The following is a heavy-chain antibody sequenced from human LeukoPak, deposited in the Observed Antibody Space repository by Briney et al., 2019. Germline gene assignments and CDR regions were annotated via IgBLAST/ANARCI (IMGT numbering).Heavy chain of an antibody. CDR3: ASESRGVATLDY. J-gene: IGHJ4*02. V-gene: IGHV3-15*07. D-gene: IGHD2-15*01. Sequence: GGSLRLSCAASGFTFGNAWMNWVRQAPGKGLEWVGRIKSKTDGGTTDYAAPVKGRFTISRDDSKNTLYLQMNSLKTEDTAVYYCASESRGVATLDYWGQGTLVTVSS. CDR2: IKSKTDGGTT. CDR1: GFTFGNAW.